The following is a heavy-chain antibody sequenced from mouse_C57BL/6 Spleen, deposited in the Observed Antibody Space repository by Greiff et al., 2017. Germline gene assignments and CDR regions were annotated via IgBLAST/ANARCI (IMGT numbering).Heavy chain of an antibody. D-gene: IGHD2-1*01. V-gene: IGHV1-64*01. J-gene: IGHJ3*01. CDR2: IHPNSGST. CDR3: ARGGIDGNYDWFAY. Sequence: QVQLQQPGAELVKPGASVKLSCKASGYTFTSYWMHWVKQRPGQGLEWIGMIHPNSGSTNYNEKFKSKATLTVDKSSSTAYMQLSSLTSEDSAVYYCARGGIDGNYDWFAYWGQGTLVTVSA. CDR1: GYTFTSYW.